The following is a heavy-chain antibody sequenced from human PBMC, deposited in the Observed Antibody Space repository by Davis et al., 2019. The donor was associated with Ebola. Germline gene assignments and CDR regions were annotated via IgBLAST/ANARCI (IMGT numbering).Heavy chain of an antibody. J-gene: IGHJ4*02. V-gene: IGHV6-1*01. CDR2: TYYSRSKWYI. Sequence: HSQTLSLTCAISGDSVSSGGWNWIRQSPSRGLEWLGRTYYSRSKWYIDYAESVKGRIIINPDTSKNQLSLQVNSVTPEDTAVYYCARGWLRSKFDYWGRGTLVTVSS. CDR1: GDSVSSGG. CDR3: ARGWLRSKFDY. D-gene: IGHD5-12*01.